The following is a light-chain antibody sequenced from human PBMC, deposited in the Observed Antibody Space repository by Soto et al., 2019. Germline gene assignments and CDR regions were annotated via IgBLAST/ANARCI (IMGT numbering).Light chain of an antibody. J-gene: IGKJ2*01. V-gene: IGKV3-15*01. CDR3: QQYFHWPPYT. CDR2: GAS. CDR1: QSIETH. Sequence: EIVLTQSPATVSVSPGERATLSCRASQSIETHLAWYQQRPGQAPRLLIFGASNRATGIPARFSGSGSGTDFTLTISSLQSEDSAVYYCQQYFHWPPYTFGQGTKLEIK.